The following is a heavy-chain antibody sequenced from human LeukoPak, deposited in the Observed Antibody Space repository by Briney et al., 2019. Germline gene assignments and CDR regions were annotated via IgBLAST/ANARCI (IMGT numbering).Heavy chain of an antibody. V-gene: IGHV4-34*01. CDR3: ARHPTYYYDSSGLADAFDI. J-gene: IGHJ3*02. CDR1: GGSFSGYY. CDR2: INHSGST. D-gene: IGHD3-22*01. Sequence: SETLSLTCAVYGGSFSGYYWSWIRQPPGKGLEWIGEINHSGSTNYNPSLKSRVTISVDTSKNQFSLKLSSVTAADAAVYYCARHPTYYYDSSGLADAFDIWGQGTMVTVSS.